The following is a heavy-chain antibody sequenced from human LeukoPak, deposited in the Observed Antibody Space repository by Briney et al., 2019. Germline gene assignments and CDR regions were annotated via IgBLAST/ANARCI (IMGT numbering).Heavy chain of an antibody. CDR2: IYTAGST. J-gene: IGHJ4*02. D-gene: IGHD3-16*02. CDR1: GFTFSSYA. CDR3: ASLSSLDGPDY. V-gene: IGHV3-53*01. Sequence: GGSLRLSCAASGFTFSSYAMHWVRQAPGKGLEWVSVIYTAGSTYYADSVKGRFTISRDNSKNTLYLQMNSLRGEDTAVYYCASLSSLDGPDYWGQGTLVTVSS.